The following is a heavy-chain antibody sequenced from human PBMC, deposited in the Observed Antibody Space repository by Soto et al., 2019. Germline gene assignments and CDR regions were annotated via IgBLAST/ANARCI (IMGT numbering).Heavy chain of an antibody. CDR3: AKEVVAVAGYYYYGMDV. Sequence: PGGSLRLSCAASGFTFSSYGMHWVRQAPGKGLEWVAVISYDGSNKYYADSVKGRFTISRDNSKNTLYLQMNSLRAEDTAVYYCAKEVVAVAGYYYYGMDVWGQGTTVTVSS. D-gene: IGHD6-19*01. J-gene: IGHJ6*02. V-gene: IGHV3-30*18. CDR1: GFTFSSYG. CDR2: ISYDGSNK.